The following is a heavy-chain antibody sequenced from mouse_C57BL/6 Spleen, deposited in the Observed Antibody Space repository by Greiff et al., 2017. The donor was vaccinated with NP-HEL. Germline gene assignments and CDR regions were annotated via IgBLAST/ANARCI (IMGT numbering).Heavy chain of an antibody. CDR1: GYAFTNYL. Sequence: QVQLQQSGAELVRPGTSVKVSCTASGYAFTNYLIEWVKQRPGQGLEWIGVINPGSGGTNYNEKFKGKATLTADKSSSTAYMQLSSLTSEDSAVYFCAITTVYAMDYWGQGTSVTVSS. V-gene: IGHV1-54*01. CDR2: INPGSGGT. D-gene: IGHD1-1*01. J-gene: IGHJ4*01. CDR3: AITTVYAMDY.